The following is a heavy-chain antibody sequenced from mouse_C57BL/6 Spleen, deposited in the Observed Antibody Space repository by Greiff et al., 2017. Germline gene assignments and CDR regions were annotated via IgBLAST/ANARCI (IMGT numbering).Heavy chain of an antibody. CDR2: IYPGDGDT. D-gene: IGHD2-3*01. CDR1: GYAFSSSW. J-gene: IGHJ1*03. Sequence: QVQLQQSGPELVKPGASVKISCKASGYAFSSSWMNWVKQRPGKGLEWIGRIYPGDGDTNYNGKFKGKATLTADKSSSTAYMQISSLTSADSAVYICARSPYDGYYGWYFDVWGTGTTVTVSS. V-gene: IGHV1-82*01. CDR3: ARSPYDGYYGWYFDV.